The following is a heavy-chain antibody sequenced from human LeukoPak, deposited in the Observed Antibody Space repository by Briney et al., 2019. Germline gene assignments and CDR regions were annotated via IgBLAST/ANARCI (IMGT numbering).Heavy chain of an antibody. CDR1: GFNVSRNY. J-gene: IGHJ3*01. CDR2: IYSGAGT. V-gene: IGHV3-66*02. Sequence: GGSLRLSCAASGFNVSRNYMSWVRQAPGKGLQWVSVIYSGAGTYYADSVKGRFTISRDNPKNTLYLQMSSLRAKDTAVYYCAREFYDILTGYQDIFDVWGQGTMVTVSS. D-gene: IGHD3-9*01. CDR3: AREFYDILTGYQDIFDV.